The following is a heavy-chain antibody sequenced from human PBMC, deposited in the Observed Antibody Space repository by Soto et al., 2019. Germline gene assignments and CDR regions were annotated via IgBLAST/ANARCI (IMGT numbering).Heavy chain of an antibody. D-gene: IGHD5-18*01. CDR2: VIPLFDTA. Sequence: QVQVVQSGAEVKKPGSSVKVSCKVSGGIFTNNAISWVRQAPGQGLEWLGGVIPLFDTAYYAQIFRGRLKISAYGAKTTAYMELRGLTSADTAVYFCATGGHNDGYNFYHGMDVWGQGTTVTVS. V-gene: IGHV1-69*01. CDR1: GGIFTNNA. CDR3: ATGGHNDGYNFYHGMDV. J-gene: IGHJ6*02.